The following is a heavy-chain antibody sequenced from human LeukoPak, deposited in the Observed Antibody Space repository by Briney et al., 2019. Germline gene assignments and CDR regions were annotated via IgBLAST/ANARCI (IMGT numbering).Heavy chain of an antibody. Sequence: PSETLSLTCTVSGGSVSSGSYYWSWIRQPPGKGLEWIGYIDYSGSPNYNPSLKSRVTMSVDTSKNHFSLNLTSVTAADTAVYYCARGGTQLTFPVWGQGTLVTVSS. CDR1: GGSVSSGSYY. D-gene: IGHD4/OR15-4a*01. CDR3: ARGGTQLTFPV. J-gene: IGHJ4*02. V-gene: IGHV4-61*03. CDR2: IDYSGSP.